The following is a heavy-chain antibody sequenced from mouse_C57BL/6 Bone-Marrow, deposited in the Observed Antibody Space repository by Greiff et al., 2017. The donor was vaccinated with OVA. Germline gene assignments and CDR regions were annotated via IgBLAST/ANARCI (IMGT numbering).Heavy chain of an antibody. Sequence: QVQLKQSGAELARPGASVKLSCKASGYTFTSYGISWVKQRTGQGLEWIGEIYPRSGNTYYNEKFKGKATLTADKSSSTAYMELRSLTSEDSAVYFCAPLYGNYPYYFDYWGQGTTLTVSS. CDR1: GYTFTSYG. D-gene: IGHD2-1*01. CDR3: APLYGNYPYYFDY. CDR2: IYPRSGNT. V-gene: IGHV1-81*01. J-gene: IGHJ2*01.